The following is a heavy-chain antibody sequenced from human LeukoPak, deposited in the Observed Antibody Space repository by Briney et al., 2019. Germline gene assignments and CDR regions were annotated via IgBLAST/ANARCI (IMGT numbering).Heavy chain of an antibody. CDR3: ARGRYYYDSSGYYYPEYYFDY. Sequence: SSETQSLTCTVSGGSISSGDYYWSWIRQPPGKGLEWIGYIHYSGRTYYNPSLKSRVTISVDTSKNQFSLKLSSVTAADTAVYYCARGRYYYDSSGYYYPEYYFDYWGQGTLVTVSS. CDR2: IHYSGRT. J-gene: IGHJ4*02. V-gene: IGHV4-30-4*08. D-gene: IGHD3-22*01. CDR1: GGSISSGDYY.